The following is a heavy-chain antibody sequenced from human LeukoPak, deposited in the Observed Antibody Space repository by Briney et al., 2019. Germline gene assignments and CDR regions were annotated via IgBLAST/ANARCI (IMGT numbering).Heavy chain of an antibody. CDR3: AKEDSSGWEDWFDP. D-gene: IGHD6-19*01. J-gene: IGHJ5*02. CDR2: ISFDANNK. CDR1: GFTFSTYT. V-gene: IGHV3-30-3*01. Sequence: GGSLRLSCAASGFTFSTYTMHWVRQAPGKGLEWVAVISFDANNKDYADSVKGRFTLSRDNSKNTMYLQMNSLRNGDTAVYYCAKEDSSGWEDWFDPWGQGTLVTVSS.